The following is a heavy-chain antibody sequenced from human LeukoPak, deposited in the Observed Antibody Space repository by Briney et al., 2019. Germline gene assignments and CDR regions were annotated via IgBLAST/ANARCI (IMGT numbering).Heavy chain of an antibody. Sequence: GGSLRLSCAASGFAFSSYTMNWVRQAPGKGLEWLAYITTGGSTKYYADSVKGRFTISRDNAKNSLYLQMTSLRDEDTAMYFCARGGPTVVMGLDYWGQGTLVTVSS. V-gene: IGHV3-48*02. CDR3: ARGGPTVVMGLDY. J-gene: IGHJ4*02. CDR2: ITTGGSTK. CDR1: GFAFSSYT. D-gene: IGHD4-23*01.